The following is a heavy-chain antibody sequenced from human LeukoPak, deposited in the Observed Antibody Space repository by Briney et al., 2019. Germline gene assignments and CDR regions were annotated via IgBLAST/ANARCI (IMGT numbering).Heavy chain of an antibody. CDR2: LHTSGST. Sequence: SETLSLTCTVSGGSISSYYWSWIRQPAGKGLEWIGRLHTSGSTNYNPSLKSRVTMSVDTSKNQFSLKLSSVTAADTAVYYCAKDSTLTMVRGVIGGRYDYWGQGTLVTVSS. J-gene: IGHJ4*02. D-gene: IGHD3-10*01. CDR1: GGSISSYY. V-gene: IGHV4-4*07. CDR3: AKDSTLTMVRGVIGGRYDY.